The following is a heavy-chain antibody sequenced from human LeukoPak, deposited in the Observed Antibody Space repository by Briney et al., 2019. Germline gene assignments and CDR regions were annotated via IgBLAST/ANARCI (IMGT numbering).Heavy chain of an antibody. CDR1: GFTFSSYA. CDR3: AKSRDSSVAFDY. CDR2: ISGSGGGT. J-gene: IGHJ4*02. D-gene: IGHD6-19*01. Sequence: GGSLRLSCAASGFTFSSYAMTWVRQAPGTGLEWVSAISGSGGGTYYADSVKGRFTIFRDNSKNTLYLQMNSLRAEDTAVYYCAKSRDSSVAFDYWGQGTLVTVSS. V-gene: IGHV3-23*01.